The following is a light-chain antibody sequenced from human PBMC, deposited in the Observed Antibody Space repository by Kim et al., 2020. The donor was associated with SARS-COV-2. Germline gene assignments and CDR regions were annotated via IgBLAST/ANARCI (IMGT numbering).Light chain of an antibody. CDR1: QSISSY. CDR3: RQYYDYLPT. CDR2: AAS. Sequence: AIRITQSPSSLSASTGDRVTITCRANQSISSYLAWYQQKPGKAPKLLIYAASTLHNGVPSRFSGSGSGTDFTLTISCLQSEDFSTYYCRQYYDYLPTFGGGTKVDIK. V-gene: IGKV1-8*01. J-gene: IGKJ4*01.